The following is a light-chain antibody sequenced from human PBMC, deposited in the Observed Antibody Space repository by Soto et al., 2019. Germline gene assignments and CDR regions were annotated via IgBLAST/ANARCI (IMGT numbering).Light chain of an antibody. CDR2: AAS. V-gene: IGKV1-5*01. Sequence: DIQMTQSHSTLSASVGDRVTITCRASQTISSWLAWYQQKPGKAPKLLIYAASTLESGVSSRFSGRGSGTEFTLTINSLQPEDFATYYCQQYKSYLRPFGQGTKVEIK. CDR3: QQYKSYLRP. CDR1: QTISSW. J-gene: IGKJ1*01.